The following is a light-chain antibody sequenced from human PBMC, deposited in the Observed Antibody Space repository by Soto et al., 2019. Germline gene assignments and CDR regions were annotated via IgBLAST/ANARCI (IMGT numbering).Light chain of an antibody. V-gene: IGLV2-14*01. CDR1: SSDVGGYNY. CDR2: DVS. J-gene: IGLJ2*01. CDR3: SSYTSSSTLGVV. Sequence: SALTQPASVSGSPGQSITISCTGTSSDVGGYNYVSWYQQHPGKPPKLMIYDVSNRPSGVSNRFSGSKSGNTASLTISGLQAEDEADYYCSSYTSSSTLGVVFGGGTKLTVL.